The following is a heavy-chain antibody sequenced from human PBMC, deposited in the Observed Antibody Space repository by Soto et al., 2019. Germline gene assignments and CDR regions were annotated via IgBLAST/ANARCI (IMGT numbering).Heavy chain of an antibody. J-gene: IGHJ4*02. CDR2: IYYSGNT. CDR1: GGSISSSSYY. D-gene: IGHD1-26*01. CDR3: ASVVGAITRFDY. V-gene: IGHV4-39*01. Sequence: XXTLSLPFTVSGGSISSSSYYWGSIRQSPGKGLEWIGSIYYSGNTYYNPSLKSRVTISVDTSKNQFSLKLSSVTAADTAVYYCASVVGAITRFDYWGQGTLVTSP.